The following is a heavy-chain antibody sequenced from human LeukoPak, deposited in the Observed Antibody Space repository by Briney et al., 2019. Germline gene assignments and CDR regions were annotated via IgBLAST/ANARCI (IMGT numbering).Heavy chain of an antibody. J-gene: IGHJ4*02. Sequence: GGSLRLSCAASGFTFSSYAMHWVRQAPGKGLEWVAVISYDGSNKYYADSVKGRFTISRDNSKNTLYLQMNSLRAEDTAVYYCARGRGAIMITFGGAAYYFDHWGQGTLVTVSS. V-gene: IGHV3-30*04. CDR3: ARGRGAIMITFGGAAYYFDH. CDR1: GFTFSSYA. CDR2: ISYDGSNK. D-gene: IGHD3-16*01.